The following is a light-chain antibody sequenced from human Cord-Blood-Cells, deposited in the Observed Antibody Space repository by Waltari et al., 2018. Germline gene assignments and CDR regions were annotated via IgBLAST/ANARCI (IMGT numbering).Light chain of an antibody. CDR2: DAS. V-gene: IGKV3-11*01. J-gene: IGKJ2*03. CDR1: QSVSSY. CDR3: QQRSNWYS. Sequence: EIVLTQSPATLSLSPGERATLSCRASQSVSSYLAWYQQKPGQAPRLLIYDASNRATVIPARFSGSGSGTDFTLTSSSLEPEDFAVYYWQQRSNWYSFGQGTKLEIK.